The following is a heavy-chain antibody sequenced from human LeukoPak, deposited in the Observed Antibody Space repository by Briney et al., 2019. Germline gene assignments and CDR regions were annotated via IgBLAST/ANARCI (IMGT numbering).Heavy chain of an antibody. Sequence: PGGSLRLSCAVSRFTFSSYSMNWVRQAPGKGLEWVSSISSNGNYVYYADSVRGRFTISRDNAKNSLYLQMNSLRAEDTAVYYCARVPSDYWGQGTLLAVSS. J-gene: IGHJ4*02. V-gene: IGHV3-21*01. CDR2: ISSNGNYV. CDR3: ARVPSDY. CDR1: RFTFSSYS.